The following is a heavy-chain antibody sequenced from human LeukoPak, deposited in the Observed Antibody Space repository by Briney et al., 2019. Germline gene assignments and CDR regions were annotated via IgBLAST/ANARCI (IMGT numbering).Heavy chain of an antibody. CDR1: GFTFTTYS. Sequence: GGSLRLSCAASGFTFTTYSMSWVRQAPGKGLESVSAIRGSGGSTYYADSVKGRFTISRDNSKNTLYRQMNSLRAEDTAVYYCAKDFWQWLTWGQGTLVTVSS. V-gene: IGHV3-23*01. CDR3: AKDFWQWLT. CDR2: IRGSGGST. D-gene: IGHD6-19*01. J-gene: IGHJ5*02.